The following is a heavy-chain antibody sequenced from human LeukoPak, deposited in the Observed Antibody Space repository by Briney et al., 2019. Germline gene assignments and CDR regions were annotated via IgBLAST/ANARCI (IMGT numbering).Heavy chain of an antibody. Sequence: PGGSLRLSCAASGFTFSRYWMNWVRRAPGKGLVWVSRINGDGSSTTYADSVKGRFTVSRDNAKNTVYLQMNSLRAEDTAVYYCAGNFDYWGQGTLVTVSS. J-gene: IGHJ4*02. CDR1: GFTFSRYW. CDR3: AGNFDY. V-gene: IGHV3-74*01. CDR2: INGDGSST.